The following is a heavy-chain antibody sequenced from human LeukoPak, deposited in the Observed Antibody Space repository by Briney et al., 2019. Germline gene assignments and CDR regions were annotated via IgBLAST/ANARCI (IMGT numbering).Heavy chain of an antibody. J-gene: IGHJ4*02. CDR3: ARVARGSVEPGGGYYFDY. D-gene: IGHD2-2*01. Sequence: GGSLRLSCAVSGLTFSDFYMGWIRQPPGQGLEWISYISSSSSYTIYADSVKGRFSISRDNAENSLYLQVNSLRVEDTAVYYCARVARGSVEPGGGYYFDYWGQGILVSVSS. CDR2: ISSSSSYT. CDR1: GLTFSDFY. V-gene: IGHV3-11*06.